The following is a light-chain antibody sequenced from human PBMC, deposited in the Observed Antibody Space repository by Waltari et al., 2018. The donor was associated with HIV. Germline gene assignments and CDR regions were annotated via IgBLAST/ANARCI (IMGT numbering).Light chain of an antibody. CDR3: ATWDHRLNGWV. Sequence: QAVLTQPPSAPGTPGQRITISCSGSSSNIGRDAVHWYQQLPGTAPKLLIYNNNQRPSGVPDRFSASKSGTSASLAISGLQSEDEADYYCATWDHRLNGWVFGGGTKLTVL. CDR2: NNN. CDR1: SSNIGRDA. V-gene: IGLV1-44*01. J-gene: IGLJ3*02.